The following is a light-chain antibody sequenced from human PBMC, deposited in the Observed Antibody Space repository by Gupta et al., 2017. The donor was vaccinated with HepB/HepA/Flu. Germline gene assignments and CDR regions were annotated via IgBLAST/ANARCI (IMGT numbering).Light chain of an antibody. CDR2: GAS. J-gene: IGKJ4*01. CDR3: HQYGDSST. Sequence: IVLTHSPVSLSLTPGDRATISCRASQSVSRNYLAWYQQKPGQAPRLLIYGASSLSSGIPERFSGSGSGTDFTLTISRLEPEDFAVYYCHQYGDSSTFGGGTKVEIK. CDR1: QSVSRNY. V-gene: IGKV3-20*01.